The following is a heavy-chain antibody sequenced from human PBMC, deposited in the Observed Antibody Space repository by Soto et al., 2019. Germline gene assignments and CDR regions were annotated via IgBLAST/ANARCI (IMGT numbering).Heavy chain of an antibody. Sequence: GASVKVSCKASGGTFSSYAISWVRQAPGQGLEWMGGIIPIFGTANYAQKFQGRVTITADESTSTAYMELSSLRSEDTAVYYCARDRYGDGYNFRFEAHYGMDVWGQGTTVTVSS. V-gene: IGHV1-69*13. CDR2: IIPIFGTA. J-gene: IGHJ6*02. CDR1: GGTFSSYA. D-gene: IGHD5-12*01. CDR3: ARDRYGDGYNFRFEAHYGMDV.